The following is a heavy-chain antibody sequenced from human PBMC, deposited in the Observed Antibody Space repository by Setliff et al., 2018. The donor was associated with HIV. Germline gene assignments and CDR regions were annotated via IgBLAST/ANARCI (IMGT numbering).Heavy chain of an antibody. D-gene: IGHD6-6*01. CDR1: GYYINTGFY. V-gene: IGHV4-38-2*01. CDR3: ARQGSSSFWYLDL. J-gene: IGHJ2*01. CDR2: IYHSGSG. Sequence: SETLSLTCAVSGYYINTGFYWGWIRQAPGKGLEWIGSIYHSGSGLSNPSLKSRVTISADTSKNALYLKLASVTAADTAMYYCARQGSSSFWYLDLWGRGTLVTVSS.